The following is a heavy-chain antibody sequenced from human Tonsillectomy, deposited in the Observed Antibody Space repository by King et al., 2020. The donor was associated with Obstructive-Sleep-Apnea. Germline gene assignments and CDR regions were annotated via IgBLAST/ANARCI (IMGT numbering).Heavy chain of an antibody. CDR3: ARGKYDTSGWGYFQL. J-gene: IGHJ1*01. CDR1: GGSISSGNYY. D-gene: IGHD3-22*01. CDR2: IYYSGTT. Sequence: VQLQESGPGLVQPSQTLSLTCTVSGGSISSGNYYWTWIRQHPGRGLEWIAYIYYSGTTNYHPSLRSRVTISVDSSKNLFSLKLTSVTAADTAVYFCARGKYDTSGWGYFQLWGQGTLVTVSS. V-gene: IGHV4-31*03.